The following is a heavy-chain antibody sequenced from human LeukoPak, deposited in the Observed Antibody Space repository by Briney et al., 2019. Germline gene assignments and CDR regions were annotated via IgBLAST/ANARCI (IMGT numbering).Heavy chain of an antibody. CDR2: IYYSGST. D-gene: IGHD5-24*01. V-gene: IGHV4-59*08. CDR1: GGSISSYY. Sequence: SETLSLTCTVSGGSISSYYWSWIRQPPGKGLEWIGYIYYSGSTNYNPSLKSRVTISVDTSKNQFSLKLNSVTAADTAVYYCARRHHNWDYWGQGTLVTVSS. CDR3: ARRHHNWDY. J-gene: IGHJ4*02.